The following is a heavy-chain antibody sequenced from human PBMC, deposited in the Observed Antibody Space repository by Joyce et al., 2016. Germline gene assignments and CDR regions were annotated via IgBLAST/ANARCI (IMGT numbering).Heavy chain of an antibody. CDR2: ISPKNGIT. V-gene: IGHV1-2*02. J-gene: IGHJ3*01. CDR1: GYTFSGYY. CDR3: ARVGLRSDNSFHDAFDV. Sequence: QVQLVQSGAEVKKPGASLKVSCKSSGYTFSGYYLHWVRPAPGQGLVWMGWISPKNGITNYATKFQGRVTMTSDTSISTTYLELSSLRSDDTAVYYCARVGLRSDNSFHDAFDVWGQGTMVIVSS. D-gene: IGHD1-1*01.